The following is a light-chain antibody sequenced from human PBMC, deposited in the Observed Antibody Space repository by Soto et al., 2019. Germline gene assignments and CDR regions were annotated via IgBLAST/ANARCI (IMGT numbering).Light chain of an antibody. CDR1: SGSIASNY. CDR3: QSYDATNQV. V-gene: IGLV6-57*01. J-gene: IGLJ3*02. CDR2: EDN. Sequence: NFMLTQPHSVSESPGKTVIISCTRSSGSIASNYVQWYQQRPGSSPTTVIYEDNKRPSGVPDRFSGSIDSSSNSASLTIARLATEDEDDYYCQSYDATNQVFGGGTKLTVL.